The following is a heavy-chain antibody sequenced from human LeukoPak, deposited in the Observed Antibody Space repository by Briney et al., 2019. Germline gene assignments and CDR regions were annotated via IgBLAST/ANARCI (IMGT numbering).Heavy chain of an antibody. V-gene: IGHV4-61*02. Sequence: SETLSLTCTVSGDSISSGDYYWSWIRQPAGKGLEWIGRISSSGSTNYNPSLKSRVTISVDTSKNQFSLKLSSVTAADTAVYYCARGPYGASISKWFDPWGQGTLVIVSS. J-gene: IGHJ5*02. D-gene: IGHD4/OR15-4a*01. CDR1: GDSISSGDYY. CDR2: ISSSGST. CDR3: ARGPYGASISKWFDP.